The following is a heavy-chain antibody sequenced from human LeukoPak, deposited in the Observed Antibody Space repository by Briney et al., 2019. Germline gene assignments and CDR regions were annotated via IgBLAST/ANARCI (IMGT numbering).Heavy chain of an antibody. CDR3: ARVDGDGYNIPDY. CDR2: IYYSGST. J-gene: IGHJ4*02. CDR1: GGXISSYY. Sequence: SETLSLTCTVSGGXISSYYCSWIRQPPGKGLEWIGYIYYSGSTNYNPSLKSRVTISVDTSKNQFSLKLSSVTAADTAVYYCARVDGDGYNIPDYWGQGTLVTVSS. D-gene: IGHD5-24*01. V-gene: IGHV4-59*12.